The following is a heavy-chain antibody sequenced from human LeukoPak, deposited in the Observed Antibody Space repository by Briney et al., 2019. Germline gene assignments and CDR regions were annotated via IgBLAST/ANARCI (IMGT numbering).Heavy chain of an antibody. Sequence: GGSLRLSCAASGFTFSSYGMHWVRQAPGKGLEWVAVIWYDGSNKYYADSVKGRFTISRDNSKNTLYLQMNSLRAEDTAVYYCARGSIAAVTADYWGQGTLVTVSS. V-gene: IGHV3-33*01. J-gene: IGHJ4*02. CDR2: IWYDGSNK. D-gene: IGHD6-6*01. CDR1: GFTFSSYG. CDR3: ARGSIAAVTADY.